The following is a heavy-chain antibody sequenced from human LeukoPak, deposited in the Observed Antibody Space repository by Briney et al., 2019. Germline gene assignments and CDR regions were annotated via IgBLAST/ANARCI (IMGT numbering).Heavy chain of an antibody. CDR3: ARETVYGELIV. CDR1: GGSISGYY. Sequence: SETLSLTCTVSGGSISGYYWSWIRQPPEKRLEWIGYIYTSGSTNYNPSLRSRVSMSIDTAKNQSSLKLNSVTAADTAVYYCARETVYGELIVWGQGILVTVSS. CDR2: IYTSGST. D-gene: IGHD2-8*01. V-gene: IGHV4-59*01. J-gene: IGHJ4*02.